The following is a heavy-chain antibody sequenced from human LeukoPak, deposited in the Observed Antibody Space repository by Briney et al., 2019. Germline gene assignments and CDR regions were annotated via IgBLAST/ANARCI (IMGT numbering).Heavy chain of an antibody. CDR1: GFSFSSHG. V-gene: IGHV3-23*01. D-gene: IGHD3-9*01. Sequence: PGGTLRLSCAASGFSFSSHGMSWVRQAPGRGLEWVSAISGSGSTTYYADSVKGRFTISRDNSKNTMYLQMNSLRAEDTALYYCAKDVALLTPEFDYWGQGTLVTVSS. CDR3: AKDVALLTPEFDY. CDR2: ISGSGSTT. J-gene: IGHJ4*02.